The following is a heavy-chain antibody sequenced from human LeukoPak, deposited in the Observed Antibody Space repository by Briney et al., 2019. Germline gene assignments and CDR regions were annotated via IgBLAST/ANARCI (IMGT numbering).Heavy chain of an antibody. Sequence: ASVKVSCKASGYTFTSYGISWVRQAPGQGLEWMGWISAYNGNTNYAQKFRGRVTMTTDTCTSTAYMEITSLRSDDTAVYYCARDRVTMIVVVGLSNAFDIWGQGTMVTVSS. J-gene: IGHJ3*02. CDR3: ARDRVTMIVVVGLSNAFDI. CDR2: ISAYNGNT. CDR1: GYTFTSYG. V-gene: IGHV1-18*01. D-gene: IGHD3-22*01.